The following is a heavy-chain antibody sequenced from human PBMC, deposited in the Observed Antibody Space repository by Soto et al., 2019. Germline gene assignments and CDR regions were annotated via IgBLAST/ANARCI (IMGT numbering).Heavy chain of an antibody. CDR2: SSWNSGSI. D-gene: IGHD3-10*01. CDR1: GFTFDDYA. J-gene: IGHJ3*02. V-gene: IGHV3-9*01. Sequence: EVQLVESGEGLVQPGRSLRLSCAASGFTFDDYAMHWVGQAPGKGLEWVSGSSWNSGSIGYADSVKGRFTISRDNAKNSLYLQMNSLRAEDTALYYCAKDISTTMVRGVIVGSAFHIWGQGTMVTVSS. CDR3: AKDISTTMVRGVIVGSAFHI.